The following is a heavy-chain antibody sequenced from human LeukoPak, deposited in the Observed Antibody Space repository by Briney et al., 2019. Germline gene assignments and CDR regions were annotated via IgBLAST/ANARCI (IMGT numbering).Heavy chain of an antibody. CDR1: GGSISSYY. CDR2: IYYSGST. V-gene: IGHV4-59*01. CDR3: AREPGGDFWSGYYKGNWFDP. D-gene: IGHD3-3*01. J-gene: IGHJ5*02. Sequence: SETLSLTCTVSGGSISSYYWSWLRQPPGKGLEWIGYIYYSGSTNYNPSLKSRVTISVDTSKNQFSPKLSSVTAADTAVYYCAREPGGDFWSGYYKGNWFDPWGQGTLVTVSS.